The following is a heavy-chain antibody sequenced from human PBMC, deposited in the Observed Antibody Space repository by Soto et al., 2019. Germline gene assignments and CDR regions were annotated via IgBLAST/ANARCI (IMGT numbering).Heavy chain of an antibody. V-gene: IGHV3-30-3*01. Sequence: GGSLRLSCAASGFTFSSYAMHWVRQAPGKGLEWVAVISYDGSNKYYAASVKGRFTISRDNSKNTLYLQMNSLRAEDTAVYYCARGGVKYYDFWSGYNKHNWFDPWGQGTLVTVSS. CDR1: GFTFSSYA. D-gene: IGHD3-3*01. CDR3: ARGGVKYYDFWSGYNKHNWFDP. CDR2: ISYDGSNK. J-gene: IGHJ5*02.